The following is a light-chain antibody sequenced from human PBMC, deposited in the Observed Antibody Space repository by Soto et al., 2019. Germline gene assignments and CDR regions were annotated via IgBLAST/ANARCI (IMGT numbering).Light chain of an antibody. CDR1: QSFSSY. V-gene: IGKV3-11*01. Sequence: EIVLTRSPATQSLSPGERATLSCRAIQSFSSYLAWYQQKPGQAPRLLIYGASTRATGIPARFSGSGSGTDFTLTISSLEPEDFAVYYCQQRSNWPPEITFGQGTRLEI. CDR2: GAS. J-gene: IGKJ5*01. CDR3: QQRSNWPPEIT.